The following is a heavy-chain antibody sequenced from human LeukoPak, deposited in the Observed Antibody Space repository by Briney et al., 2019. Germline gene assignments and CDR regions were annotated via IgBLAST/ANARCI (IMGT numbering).Heavy chain of an antibody. V-gene: IGHV4-34*01. D-gene: IGHD2-2*01. J-gene: IGHJ3*02. Sequence: PSETLSLTCAVHGGSFSGYYWSWIRQPPGKGLEWIGEINHSGSTNYNPSLKSRVTISVDTSKNQFSLKLSSVTAADTAVYYCARRGVVVPAATPGGDAFDIWGQGTMVTVSS. CDR2: INHSGST. CDR3: ARRGVVVPAATPGGDAFDI. CDR1: GGSFSGYY.